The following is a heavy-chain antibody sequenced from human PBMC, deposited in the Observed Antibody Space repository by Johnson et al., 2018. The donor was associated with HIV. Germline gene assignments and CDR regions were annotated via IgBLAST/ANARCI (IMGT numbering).Heavy chain of an antibody. CDR3: ARGDSSGWDAFDI. V-gene: IGHV3-66*02. D-gene: IGHD6-19*01. CDR1: GFTVSSNY. J-gene: IGHJ3*02. Sequence: VQLVESGGGVVQPGGSLRLSCAASGFTVSSNYMSWVRQAPGKGLEWVSVIYSGGSTYYADSVKGRFTISRDNSKNTLYLQMNSLRAEDTAVYYCARGDSSGWDAFDIWGQGTMVTVSS. CDR2: IYSGGST.